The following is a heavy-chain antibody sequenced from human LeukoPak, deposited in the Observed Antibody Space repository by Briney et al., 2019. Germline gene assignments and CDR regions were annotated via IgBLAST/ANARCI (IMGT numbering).Heavy chain of an antibody. CDR3: ARELGGGETYYYDSSGYQEGAFDI. J-gene: IGHJ3*02. V-gene: IGHV3-21*01. CDR1: GFTFSSYS. D-gene: IGHD3-22*01. CDR2: ISSSSSYI. Sequence: GGSLRLSCAASGFTFSSYSMNWVRQAPGKGLEWVSSISSSSSYIYYADSVKGRFTISRDNAKNSLYLQMNSLRAEDTAVYYCARELGGGETYYYDSSGYQEGAFDIWGQGTMVTVSS.